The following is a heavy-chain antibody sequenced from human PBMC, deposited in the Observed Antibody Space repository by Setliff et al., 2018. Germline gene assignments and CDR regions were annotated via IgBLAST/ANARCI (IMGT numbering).Heavy chain of an antibody. J-gene: IGHJ6*02. V-gene: IGHV4-38-2*02. CDR1: GYSISSGYY. D-gene: IGHD3-9*01. Sequence: SETLSLTCTVSGYSISSGYYWGWIRQPPGKGLEWIGSIYHSGSTYYNPSLKSRVTISVDTTKNQFSLKFISVTAADTAVYYCASLYDVLTGYYGLDVWGQGTTVTVSS. CDR2: IYHSGST. CDR3: ASLYDVLTGYYGLDV.